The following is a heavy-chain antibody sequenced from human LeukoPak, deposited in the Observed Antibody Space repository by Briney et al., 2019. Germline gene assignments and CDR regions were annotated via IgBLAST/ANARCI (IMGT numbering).Heavy chain of an antibody. CDR3: AREGEGGLRDY. J-gene: IGHJ4*02. D-gene: IGHD2-15*01. CDR2: MNPNSGNT. Sequence: GASVNVSFKASGYTFTIYDINWVRQAPGQGLEWMGWMNPNSGNTGYAQKFQGRVTITRNTYISTAYMELSSLRSEDTAVYYCAREGEGGLRDYWGQGTLVTVSS. CDR1: GYTFTIYD. V-gene: IGHV1-8*03.